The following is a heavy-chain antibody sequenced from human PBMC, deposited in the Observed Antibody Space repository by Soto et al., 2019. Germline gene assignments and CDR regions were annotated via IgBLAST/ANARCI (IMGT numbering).Heavy chain of an antibody. Sequence: PGESLKISCKASGYNFTAFWIHWVRQMPGKGLEWLGKIDPSDSYTNYSPSFEGHVTISTDNSITTAYLQWSSLRASDTALYFCARVDKNGFDSFAQETMVTVSA. CDR1: GYNFTAFW. CDR3: ARVDKNGFDS. J-gene: IGHJ5*01. CDR2: IDPSDSYT. V-gene: IGHV5-10-1*01.